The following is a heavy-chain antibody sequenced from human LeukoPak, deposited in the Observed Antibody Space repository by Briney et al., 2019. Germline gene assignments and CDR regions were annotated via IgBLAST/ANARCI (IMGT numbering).Heavy chain of an antibody. CDR2: INHSGST. V-gene: IGHV4-34*01. D-gene: IGHD6-6*01. Sequence: KPSETLSLTCAVYGGSFSGYYWSWIRQPPGKGLEWIGEINHSGSTNYNPSLKSRVTISVDMSKNQFSLKLSSVTAADTAVYYCASSREYSSSTRFDYWGQGTLVTVSS. CDR3: ASSREYSSSTRFDY. CDR1: GGSFSGYY. J-gene: IGHJ4*02.